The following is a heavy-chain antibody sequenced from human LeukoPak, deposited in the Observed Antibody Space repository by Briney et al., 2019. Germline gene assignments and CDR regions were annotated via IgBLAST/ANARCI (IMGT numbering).Heavy chain of an antibody. V-gene: IGHV3-21*01. CDR1: GFTFSTYS. Sequence: PGGPRRLSCAASGFTFSTYSRTGSPQAQGKGLEWVSSISSSSSYIYYADSVKGRFTISRDNAKNSLYLQMNSLRAEDTAVYYCARGTTVTSNDYWGQGTLVTVSS. CDR3: ARGTTVTSNDY. CDR2: ISSSSSYI. D-gene: IGHD4-17*01. J-gene: IGHJ4*02.